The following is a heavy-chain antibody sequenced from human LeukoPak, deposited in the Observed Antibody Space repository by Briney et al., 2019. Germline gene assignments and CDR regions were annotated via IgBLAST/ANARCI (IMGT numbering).Heavy chain of an antibody. V-gene: IGHV5-51*01. J-gene: IGHJ4*02. CDR3: ARQLNYDFWSGSSYFDY. Sequence: GESLKISCKGSGYSFTSYWIGWVRQMPGKGLEWMGIIYPGDSDTRYSPSFQGQVTISADKSISTAYLQWSSLKASDIAMYYCARQLNYDFWSGSSYFDYWGQGTLVTVSS. D-gene: IGHD3-3*01. CDR2: IYPGDSDT. CDR1: GYSFTSYW.